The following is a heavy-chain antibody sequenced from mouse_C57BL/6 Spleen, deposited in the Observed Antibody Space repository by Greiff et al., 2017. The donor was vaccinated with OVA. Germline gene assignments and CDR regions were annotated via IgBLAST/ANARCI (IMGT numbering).Heavy chain of an antibody. Sequence: VQLKQSGPELVKPGASVKIPCKASGYTFTDYNMDWVKQSHGKSLEWIGDINPNNGGTIYNQKFKGKATLTVDKSSSTAYMELRSLTSEDTAVYYCARRVTGPYAMDYWGQGTSGTVSS. J-gene: IGHJ4*01. V-gene: IGHV1-18*01. D-gene: IGHD2-3*01. CDR3: ARRVTGPYAMDY. CDR1: GYTFTDYN. CDR2: INPNNGGT.